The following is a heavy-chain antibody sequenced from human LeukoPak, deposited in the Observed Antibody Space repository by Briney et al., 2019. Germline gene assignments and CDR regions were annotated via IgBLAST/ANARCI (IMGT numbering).Heavy chain of an antibody. CDR3: ARTGSWGDFFDY. CDR2: IYYSGST. Sequence: SETLSLTCTVSGGSISSYYWSWIRQPPGKGLEWIGYIYYSGSTNYNPSLKSRVTISVDTSKNQFSLKLSSVTAADTAVYFCARTGSWGDFFDYWGPGTLVTVSS. J-gene: IGHJ4*02. D-gene: IGHD7-27*01. CDR1: GGSISSYY. V-gene: IGHV4-59*01.